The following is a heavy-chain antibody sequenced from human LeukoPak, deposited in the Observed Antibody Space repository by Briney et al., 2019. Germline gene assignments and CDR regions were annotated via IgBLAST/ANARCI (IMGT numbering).Heavy chain of an antibody. D-gene: IGHD3-22*01. CDR1: GFTFSSYS. Sequence: GGSLRLSCAAYGFTFSSYSMNWVRQAPGKGPEWVSSISSSSSYIYYADSVKGRFTISRDNAKNSLYLQMNSLRAEDTAVYYCAREYYYDSSGDDDFDIWGQGTMVTVSS. V-gene: IGHV3-21*01. CDR3: AREYYYDSSGDDDFDI. J-gene: IGHJ3*02. CDR2: ISSSSSYI.